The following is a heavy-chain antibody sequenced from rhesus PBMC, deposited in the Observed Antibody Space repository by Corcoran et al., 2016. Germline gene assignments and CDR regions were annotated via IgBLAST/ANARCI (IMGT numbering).Heavy chain of an antibody. J-gene: IGHJ4*01. CDR3: VSGDYNIWTGYRYFDY. D-gene: IGHD3-3*01. V-gene: IGHV3S5*01. Sequence: EVQLVETGGGLVQPGGSLKLSCAASGFTFSSYGMSWVRQAPGKGLEGVSAINSGGGSTYYADSVKGRFTISRDNSKNTLSLQMNSLRAEDTAVYYCVSGDYNIWTGYRYFDYWGQGVLVTVSS. CDR1: GFTFSSYG. CDR2: INSGGGST.